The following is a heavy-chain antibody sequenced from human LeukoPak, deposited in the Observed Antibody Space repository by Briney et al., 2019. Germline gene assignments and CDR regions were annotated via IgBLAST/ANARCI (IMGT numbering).Heavy chain of an antibody. CDR1: GGSINGYY. V-gene: IGHV4-34*01. J-gene: IGHJ4*02. Sequence: SETLSLTCAVYGGSINGYYWSWIRQPPGKGLEWIGEINHSESTNYNPSLKSRVSISVDTSKNQFSLKLSSVTAADTAVYYCARGFNPYYFGYWGQGTLVTVSS. CDR2: INHSEST. CDR3: ARGFNPYYFGY. D-gene: IGHD1-14*01.